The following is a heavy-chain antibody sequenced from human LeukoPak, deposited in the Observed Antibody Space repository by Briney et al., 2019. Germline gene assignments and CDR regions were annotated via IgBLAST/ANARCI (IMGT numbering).Heavy chain of an antibody. J-gene: IGHJ4*02. CDR3: ARDNPSGGSSGWTGLDY. CDR2: ISYDGSNK. CDR1: GFTFSSYA. Sequence: PAGSLRLSCAASGFTFSSYAMHWVRQRPRPGMGWVAVISYDGSNKYYVDSVQGRFTISRDNSKNTLYLEMKSLRAEDTAVYYCARDNPSGGSSGWTGLDYWGQGTLVTVSS. D-gene: IGHD6-19*01. V-gene: IGHV3-30-3*01.